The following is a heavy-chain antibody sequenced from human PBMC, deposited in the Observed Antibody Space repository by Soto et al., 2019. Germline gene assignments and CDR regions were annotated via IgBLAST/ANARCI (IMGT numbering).Heavy chain of an antibody. D-gene: IGHD2-15*01. J-gene: IGHJ6*02. CDR3: APLSVSLSGPYGIHV. Sequence: SETLSLTCSVSGYSVTSSDYYWAWIRQPPGKGLEWIGSMFYSGLTYYNPSLKSRVTLSVETSKNQFSVRLNSVTAADTAVYYCAPLSVSLSGPYGIHVSGQGTKVTVYS. CDR1: GYSVTSSDYY. CDR2: MFYSGLT. V-gene: IGHV4-39*01.